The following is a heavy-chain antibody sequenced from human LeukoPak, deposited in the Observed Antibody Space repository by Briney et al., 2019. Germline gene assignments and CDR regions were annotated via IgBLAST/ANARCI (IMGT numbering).Heavy chain of an antibody. J-gene: IGHJ4*02. CDR3: ARGSHSGYDWGVLFDY. D-gene: IGHD5-12*01. Sequence: PSETLSLTCAVSGGSISSGGYSWSWIRQPPGKGLEWIGYIYHSGSTYYNPSLKSRVPISVDRSKNQFSLKLSSVTAADTAVYYCARGSHSGYDWGVLFDYWGQGTLVTVSS. V-gene: IGHV4-30-2*01. CDR1: GGSISSGGYS. CDR2: IYHSGST.